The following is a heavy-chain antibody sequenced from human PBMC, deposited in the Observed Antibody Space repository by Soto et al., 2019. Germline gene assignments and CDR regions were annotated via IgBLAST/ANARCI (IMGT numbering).Heavy chain of an antibody. CDR3: ARLIDLGELSLNNDY. V-gene: IGHV1-18*01. J-gene: IGHJ4*02. CDR1: GYTFTSYG. Sequence: QVQLVQSGAEVKKPGASVKVSCKASGYTFTSYGISWVRQDPGQGLEWMGWISAYNGNTNYAQKLQGRVTMTTDTSTSTAYMELRRLRSDDTAVYYCARLIDLGELSLNNDYWGQGTLVTVSS. D-gene: IGHD3-16*02. CDR2: ISAYNGNT.